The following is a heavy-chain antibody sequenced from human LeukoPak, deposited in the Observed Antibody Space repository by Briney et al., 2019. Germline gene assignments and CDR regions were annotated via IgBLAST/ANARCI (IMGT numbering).Heavy chain of an antibody. J-gene: IGHJ4*02. CDR3: ARDGPAFLDY. Sequence: GGALRVSCAASGFSFSSYAIHEVRQAPGKGGEWVAGTSYDGSNKYYAASVKGRFTISRDNSKNPLYLQMNSLRAEDTAVYYCARDGPAFLDYWGQGTLVTVSS. D-gene: IGHD2-2*01. CDR2: TSYDGSNK. CDR1: GFSFSSYA. V-gene: IGHV3-30*01.